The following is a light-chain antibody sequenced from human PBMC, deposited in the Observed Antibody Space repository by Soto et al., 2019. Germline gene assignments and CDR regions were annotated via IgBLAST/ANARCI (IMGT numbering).Light chain of an antibody. J-gene: IGLJ1*01. CDR3: SSYTTNNTYV. Sequence: QSALTQPASVSGSPGQSITISCTGTSSDVGGYAYVSWYQQHPGKAPNFVIYEVNNRPSGVSHRFSGSKSGNTASLTISGLQAENEADYYCSSYTTNNTYVFGTGTKVTVX. V-gene: IGLV2-14*01. CDR1: SSDVGGYAY. CDR2: EVN.